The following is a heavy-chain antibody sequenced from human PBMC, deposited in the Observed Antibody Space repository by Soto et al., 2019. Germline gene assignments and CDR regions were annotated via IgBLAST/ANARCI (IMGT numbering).Heavy chain of an antibody. J-gene: IGHJ4*02. CDR2: INAGNGDT. V-gene: IGHV1-3*01. D-gene: IGHD1-26*01. CDR3: ARDLVGATYFDS. Sequence: ASVKVSCKASGYAFTTYAIHWVRQAPGQSLEWMGWINAGNGDTKFSQKFQGRVTITRDTSASTAYMELSSLRSEDTAVYYCARDLVGATYFDSWGQGSLVTVSS. CDR1: GYAFTTYA.